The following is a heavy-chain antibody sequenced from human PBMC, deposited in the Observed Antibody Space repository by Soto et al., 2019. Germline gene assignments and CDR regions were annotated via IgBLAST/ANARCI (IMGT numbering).Heavy chain of an antibody. CDR3: AREGPDIVVVVAATHDAFDI. V-gene: IGHV1-3*01. CDR2: INAGNGNT. D-gene: IGHD2-15*01. Sequence: ASVKGSCKASGYTFTSYAMHWVRQAPGQKVESMGWINAGNGNTKYSQKFQGRVTITRDTSASTAYMELSSLRSEDTAVYYCAREGPDIVVVVAATHDAFDIWGQGTMVTVSS. CDR1: GYTFTSYA. J-gene: IGHJ3*02.